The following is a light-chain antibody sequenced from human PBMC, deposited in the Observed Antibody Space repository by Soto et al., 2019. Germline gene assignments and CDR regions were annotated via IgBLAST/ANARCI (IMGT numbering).Light chain of an antibody. CDR3: QQSYSTPPYT. V-gene: IGKV1-39*01. J-gene: IGKJ2*01. CDR1: QSISSY. Sequence: DIQMTQSPSSLSASVGDRVTITCRASQSISSYLNWYQQKPGKAPKLLIYAASSLQSEVPSRFSSSGSGTDFTLTISSLQPKDFETYYCQQSYSTPPYTFGQGTKLEIK. CDR2: AAS.